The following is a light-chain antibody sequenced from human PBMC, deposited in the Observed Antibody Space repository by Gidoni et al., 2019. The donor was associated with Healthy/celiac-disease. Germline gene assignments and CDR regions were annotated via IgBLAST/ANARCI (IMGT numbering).Light chain of an antibody. CDR3: QQSYSTPYT. CDR2: AAS. Sequence: TITCRASQSISSYLNWYQQKPGKAPKLLIYAASSLQSGVPSRFSGSGSGTDFTLTISSLQPEDFATYYCQQSYSTPYTFGQGTKLGIK. CDR1: QSISSY. V-gene: IGKV1-39*01. J-gene: IGKJ2*01.